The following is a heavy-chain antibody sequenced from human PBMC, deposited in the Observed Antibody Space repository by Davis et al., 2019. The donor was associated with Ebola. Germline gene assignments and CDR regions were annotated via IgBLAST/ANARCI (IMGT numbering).Heavy chain of an antibody. Sequence: GESLKISCAASGFTFSSYAMHWVRQAPGKGLEWVAVISYDGSNKYYADSVKGRFTISRDNAKNSLYLQMNSLRDEDTAVYYCARDFPAQDSRGYYHNTFDIWGQGTMVTVSS. CDR1: GFTFSSYA. V-gene: IGHV3-30-3*01. J-gene: IGHJ3*02. D-gene: IGHD3-22*01. CDR3: ARDFPAQDSRGYYHNTFDI. CDR2: ISYDGSNK.